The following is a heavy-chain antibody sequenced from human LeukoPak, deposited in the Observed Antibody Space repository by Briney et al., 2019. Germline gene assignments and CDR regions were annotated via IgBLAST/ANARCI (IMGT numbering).Heavy chain of an antibody. CDR1: GFTFDDYA. D-gene: IGHD3-9*01. CDR2: ISWNSGSI. V-gene: IGHV3-9*01. CDR3: ARVGSYHDILTGQNWFDP. Sequence: GGSLRLSCAASGFTFDDYAMHWVRQAPGKGLEWVSGISWNSGSIGYADSVKGRFTISRDNAKNSLYLQMNSLRTEDTAVYYCARVGSYHDILTGQNWFDPWGQGTLVTVSS. J-gene: IGHJ5*02.